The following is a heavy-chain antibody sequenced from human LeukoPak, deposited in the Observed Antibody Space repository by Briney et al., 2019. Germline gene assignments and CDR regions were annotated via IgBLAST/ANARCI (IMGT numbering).Heavy chain of an antibody. Sequence: GASVKVSCKASGYTFTSYGISWVRQAPGQGLEWMGWISAYNGNTNYAQKLQGRVTMTTDTSTSTAYMELRSLRSDDTAVYYCASNEYRSGWYTPWGGAFDIWGQGTMVTVSS. D-gene: IGHD6-19*01. CDR2: ISAYNGNT. CDR1: GYTFTSYG. J-gene: IGHJ3*02. V-gene: IGHV1-18*01. CDR3: ASNEYRSGWYTPWGGAFDI.